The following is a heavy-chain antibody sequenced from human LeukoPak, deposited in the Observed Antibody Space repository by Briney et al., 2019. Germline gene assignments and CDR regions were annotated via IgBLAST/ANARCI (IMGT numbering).Heavy chain of an antibody. Sequence: SETLSLTCTVSGGSISSYYWSWIRQPAGKGLEWIGRIYTSGSTNYNPSLKSRVTMSVNTSKTQFSMKLSSVTAADTAVYYCARDGGYSSSDPWGQGTLVTVSS. CDR3: ARDGGYSSSDP. D-gene: IGHD3-22*01. CDR1: GGSISSYY. CDR2: IYTSGST. J-gene: IGHJ5*02. V-gene: IGHV4-4*07.